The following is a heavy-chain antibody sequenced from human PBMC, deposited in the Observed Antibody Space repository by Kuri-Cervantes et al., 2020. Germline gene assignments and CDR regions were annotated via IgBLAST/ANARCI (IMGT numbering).Heavy chain of an antibody. D-gene: IGHD3-22*01. CDR3: ARAGYYYDSSGLDY. CDR1: GGSISSGGYS. CDR2: IYHSGST. Sequence: SETLSLTCAVSGGSISSGGYSWSWIRQPPGKGLEWIGYIYHSGSTYYNPSLKSRVTISVDRSKNQFSLKLSSVTAADTAVYYWARAGYYYDSSGLDYWGQGTLVTVSS. J-gene: IGHJ4*02. V-gene: IGHV4-30-2*01.